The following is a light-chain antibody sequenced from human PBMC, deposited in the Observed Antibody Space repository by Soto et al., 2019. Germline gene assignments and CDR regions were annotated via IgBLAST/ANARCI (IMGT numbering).Light chain of an antibody. J-gene: IGLJ1*01. Sequence: SVLTQPAPLSGAPGQSITISCTGTSSVVGGYNYVSWYQQHPAKAPKVMIYDVSNRPSGVSNRFSGSKSGNTASLTISGLQAEDEADYYCYSYTSSSTYVFGTGTKVTVL. CDR1: SSVVGGYNY. CDR3: YSYTSSSTYV. V-gene: IGLV2-14*03. CDR2: DVS.